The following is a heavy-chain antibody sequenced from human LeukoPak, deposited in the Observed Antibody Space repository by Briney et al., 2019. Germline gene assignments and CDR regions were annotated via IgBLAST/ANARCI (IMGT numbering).Heavy chain of an antibody. Sequence: GGSLRLSCAASGFTFSSYSMNWVRQAPGKGLEWVSSISSSSSYIYYADSVKGRFTISRDNAKNSLYLQMNSLRAEDTDVYYCARDRRHTAMDVDYWGQGTLVTVSS. CDR3: ARDRRHTAMDVDY. J-gene: IGHJ4*02. CDR1: GFTFSSYS. D-gene: IGHD5-18*01. V-gene: IGHV3-21*01. CDR2: ISSSSSYI.